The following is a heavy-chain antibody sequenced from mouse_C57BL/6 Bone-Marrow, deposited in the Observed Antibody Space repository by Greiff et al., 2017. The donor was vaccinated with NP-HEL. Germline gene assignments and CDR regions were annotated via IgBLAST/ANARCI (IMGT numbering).Heavy chain of an antibody. CDR1: GFTFSSYA. CDR3: ARDYGSSSLDY. J-gene: IGHJ2*01. V-gene: IGHV5-4*01. D-gene: IGHD1-1*01. Sequence: EVQRVESGGGLVKPGGSLKLSCAASGFTFSSYAMSWVRQTPEKRLEWVATISDGGSYTYYPDNVKGRFTISRDNAKNNLYLQMSHLKSEDTAMYYCARDYGSSSLDYWGQGTTLTVSS. CDR2: ISDGGSYT.